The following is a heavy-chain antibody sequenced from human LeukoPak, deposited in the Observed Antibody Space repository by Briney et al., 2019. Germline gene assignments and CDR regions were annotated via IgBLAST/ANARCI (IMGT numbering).Heavy chain of an antibody. CDR1: GFTYSSYA. V-gene: IGHV3-23*01. CDR3: AKDPNWEQPPDYFDY. J-gene: IGHJ4*02. Sequence: PGGSLRLSCAASGFTYSSYAMSWVRQAPGKGLEWVSAISGSGGSTYYADSVKGRFTISRDNSKNTLYLQMNSLRAEDTAVYYCAKDPNWEQPPDYFDYWGQGTLVTVSS. CDR2: ISGSGGST. D-gene: IGHD1-26*01.